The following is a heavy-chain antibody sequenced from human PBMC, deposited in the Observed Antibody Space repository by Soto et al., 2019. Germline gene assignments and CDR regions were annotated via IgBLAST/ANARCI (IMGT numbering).Heavy chain of an antibody. Sequence: GESLKISCKGSGYSFTSYWIGWVRQMPGKGLEWMGIIYPGDSDTRYSPSFQGQVTISADKSISTAYLQWSSLKASDTAMYYCARHHITELTSAYYFDYWGQGTLVTVSS. CDR1: GYSFTSYW. J-gene: IGHJ4*02. D-gene: IGHD4-17*01. V-gene: IGHV5-51*01. CDR2: IYPGDSDT. CDR3: ARHHITELTSAYYFDY.